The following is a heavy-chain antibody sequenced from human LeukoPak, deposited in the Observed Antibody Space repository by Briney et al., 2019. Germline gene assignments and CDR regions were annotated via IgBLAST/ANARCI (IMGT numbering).Heavy chain of an antibody. D-gene: IGHD3-3*01. Sequence: PGGSLRLSCAASGFTFSSYAMSWVRQAPGKGLEWVSVIYSGGSTYYADSVKGRFTISRDNSKNTLYLQMNSLRAEDTAVYYCARMYYDFWSGYYTPKYFDYWGQGTLVTVSS. CDR3: ARMYYDFWSGYYTPKYFDY. V-gene: IGHV3-53*01. CDR2: IYSGGST. J-gene: IGHJ4*02. CDR1: GFTFSSYA.